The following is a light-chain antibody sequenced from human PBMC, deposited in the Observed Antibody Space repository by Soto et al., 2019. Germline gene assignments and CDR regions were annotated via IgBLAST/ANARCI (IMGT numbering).Light chain of an antibody. Sequence: EIVLTQSPATLSLSPGERATLSCRASQTVGTFLAWYQQKPGQAPRLVIYDASKRATGIPARFSGTGSGTDFALTINSIEPEDFAVYYCQHRTNWPRTFGQGTKLDIK. V-gene: IGKV3-11*01. CDR1: QTVGTF. J-gene: IGKJ2*01. CDR2: DAS. CDR3: QHRTNWPRT.